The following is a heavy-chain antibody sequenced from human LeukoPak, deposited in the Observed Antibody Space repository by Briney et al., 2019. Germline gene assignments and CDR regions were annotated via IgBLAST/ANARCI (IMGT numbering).Heavy chain of an antibody. CDR1: GGSINNYY. V-gene: IGHV4-59*08. D-gene: IGHD6-25*01. Sequence: SETLSLTCTVSGGSINNYYGIWIRQPPGKGLEWIGYIHYSGSTNYNPSLKSRVTISLDTSKNQFSLKLRSVTAADTAVYYCARSPGGRFDYWGQGTLVTVSS. CDR3: ARSPGGRFDY. CDR2: IHYSGST. J-gene: IGHJ4*02.